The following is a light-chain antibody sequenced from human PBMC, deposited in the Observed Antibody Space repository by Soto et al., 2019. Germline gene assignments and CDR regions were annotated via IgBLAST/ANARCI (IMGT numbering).Light chain of an antibody. J-gene: IGKJ4*01. V-gene: IGKV3-15*01. CDR2: GAS. Sequence: EILMTQSPATLSVSPGERATLSCRASQSVSNNLVWYQQRPGQAPRLLIYGASSRATGIPARFSGSGSWTEFTLTVSSLQSADFAVYYCQQYTEWPRTFGGGTKVEIK. CDR3: QQYTEWPRT. CDR1: QSVSNN.